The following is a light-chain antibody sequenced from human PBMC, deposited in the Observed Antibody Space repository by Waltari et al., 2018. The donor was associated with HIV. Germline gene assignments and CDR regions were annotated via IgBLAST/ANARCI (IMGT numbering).Light chain of an antibody. CDR2: GAS. CDR3: QQYNHWPPYT. V-gene: IGKV3-15*01. CDR1: QSINSH. Sequence: ATLSCRASQSINSHLAWYQHKPGQAPRLLFYGASTRATGVPARFSGSGSGTDFTLTISGLQSEDFAVYYCQQYNHWPPYTFGQGTKLEIK. J-gene: IGKJ2*01.